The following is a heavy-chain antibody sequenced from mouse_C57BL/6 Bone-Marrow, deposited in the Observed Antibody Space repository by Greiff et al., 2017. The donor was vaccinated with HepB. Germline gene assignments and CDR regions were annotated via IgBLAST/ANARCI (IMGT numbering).Heavy chain of an antibody. V-gene: IGHV1-64*01. CDR3: ARQLRLHYYAMDY. CDR1: GYTFTSYW. CDR2: IHPNSGST. Sequence: QVQLQQPGAELVKPGASVKLSCKASGYTFTSYWMPWVKQRPGQGLEWIGMIHPNSGSTNYNEKFKSKATLTVDKSSSTAYMQLSSLTSADSAVYYCARQLRLHYYAMDYWGQGTSVTVSS. D-gene: IGHD3-2*02. J-gene: IGHJ4*01.